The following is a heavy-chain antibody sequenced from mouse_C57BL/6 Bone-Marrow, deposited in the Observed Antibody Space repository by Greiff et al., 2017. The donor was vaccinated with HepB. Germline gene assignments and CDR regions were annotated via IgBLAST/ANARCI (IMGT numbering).Heavy chain of an antibody. CDR2: IDPENGDT. CDR1: GFNIKDDY. V-gene: IGHV14-4*01. Sequence: DVQLQESGAELVRPGASVKLSCTASGFNIKDDYMHWVKQRPEQGLEWIGWIDPENGDTEYASKFQGKATITADTSSNTAYLQLSSLTSEDTAVYYCTKSRYAMDYWGQGTSVTVSS. J-gene: IGHJ4*01. CDR3: TKSRYAMDY.